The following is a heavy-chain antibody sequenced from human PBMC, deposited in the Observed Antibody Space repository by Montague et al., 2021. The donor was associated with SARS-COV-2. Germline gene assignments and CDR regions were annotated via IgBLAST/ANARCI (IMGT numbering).Heavy chain of an antibody. V-gene: IGHV4-59*01. J-gene: IGHJ6*02. Sequence: SETLSLTCSVSGGSISTYYWSWIRQPPGKGLEWIGWMSDSGTAKYNPSLDSRVTITIDKSKNQFSLKLTSVTPADTAQYYCARNPDRHLLTGTTNYGLVVWGQGTTVIVSS. CDR3: ARNPDRHLLTGTTNYGLVV. CDR1: GGSISTYY. CDR2: MSDSGTA. D-gene: IGHD1-7*01.